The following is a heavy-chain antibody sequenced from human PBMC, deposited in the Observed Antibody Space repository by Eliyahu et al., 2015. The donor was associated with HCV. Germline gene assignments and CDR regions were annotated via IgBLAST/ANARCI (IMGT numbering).Heavy chain of an antibody. CDR2: XXSSGSTI. V-gene: IGHV3-48*03. Sequence: EVQLVESGGGLVQPGXSLXLSXAAXGFTFSXYEMNWVRQAPXKGLDWVSYXXSSGSTIYYADSVKGRFTISRDNAKNSLYLQMNSLRAEDTAVYYCASLLRAHSGSWKRDYWGQGTLVTVSS. CDR3: ASLLRAHSGSWKRDY. CDR1: GFTFSXYE. J-gene: IGHJ4*02. D-gene: IGHD1-26*01.